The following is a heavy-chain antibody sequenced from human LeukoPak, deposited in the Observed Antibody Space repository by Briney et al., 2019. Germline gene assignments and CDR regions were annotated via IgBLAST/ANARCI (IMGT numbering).Heavy chain of an antibody. V-gene: IGHV3-23*01. CDR3: AKVGIAAAAPY. J-gene: IGHJ4*02. Sequence: GGSLRLACAASGFTFSSYAMSWVRHAPGKGLEWVSAISGSGGSTYYAASVKGRFTISRDNSKNTLYLQMNSLRAEHTAVYYCAKVGIAAAAPYWGQGSLVTVSS. CDR1: GFTFSSYA. D-gene: IGHD6-13*01. CDR2: ISGSGGST.